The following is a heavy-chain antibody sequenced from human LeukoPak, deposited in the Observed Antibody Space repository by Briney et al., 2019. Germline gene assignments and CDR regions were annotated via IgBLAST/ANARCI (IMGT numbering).Heavy chain of an antibody. CDR2: IYYTGST. D-gene: IGHD3-10*01. V-gene: IGHV4-59*08. CDR3: ARHVPPKVYYASGRLDYFDY. CDR1: GGSISSFY. J-gene: IGHJ4*02. Sequence: SETLSLTCTVSGGSISSFYWSWIRQPPGKGLEWIGYIYYTGSTNYSPSLKSRVTISVDTSKNQFSLKLNSVTAADTAVYYCARHVPPKVYYASGRLDYFDYWGQGTLVTVSS.